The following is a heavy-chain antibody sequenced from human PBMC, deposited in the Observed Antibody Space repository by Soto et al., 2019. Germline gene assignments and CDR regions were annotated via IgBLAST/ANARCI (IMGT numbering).Heavy chain of an antibody. CDR1: GFTFSSYA. D-gene: IGHD2-15*01. CDR3: AKSDCSGGSCFADAFDI. J-gene: IGHJ3*02. CDR2: ISGSGGST. Sequence: GSLRLSCAASGFTFSSYAMSWVRQAPGKGLEWVSAISGSGGSTYYADSVKGRFTISRDNSKNTLYLQMNSLRAEDTAVYYCAKSDCSGGSCFADAFDIWGQGTMVTVSS. V-gene: IGHV3-23*01.